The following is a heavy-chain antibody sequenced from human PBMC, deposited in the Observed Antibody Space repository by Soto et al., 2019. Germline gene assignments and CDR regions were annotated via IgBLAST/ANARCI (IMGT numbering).Heavy chain of an antibody. CDR3: AKVPASLKTFDY. CDR2: VSGNGAVT. D-gene: IGHD2-2*01. J-gene: IGHJ4*02. V-gene: IGHV3-23*01. CDR1: GFQFGNYA. Sequence: GGSMRLSCAASGFQFGNYAMNWVRQAPGKGLEWVSTVSGNGAVTYYADSVKGRFTISRDNSRSTLYLQMNNLRAEDTAIYFCAKVPASLKTFDYWGQGTLVTVSS.